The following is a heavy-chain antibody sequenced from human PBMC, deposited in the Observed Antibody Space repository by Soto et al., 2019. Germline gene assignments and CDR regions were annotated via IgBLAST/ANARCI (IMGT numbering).Heavy chain of an antibody. CDR3: ARDRYYYDSSGKGPFDY. D-gene: IGHD3-22*01. V-gene: IGHV3-33*01. CDR2: IWYDGSNK. CDR1: GFTFSSYG. Sequence: GGSLRLSCAASGFTFSSYGMHWVRQAPGKGLEWVAVIWYDGSNKYYADSVKGRFTISRDNSKNTLYLQMNSLRAEDTAVYYCARDRYYYDSSGKGPFDYWGQGTLVTVSS. J-gene: IGHJ4*02.